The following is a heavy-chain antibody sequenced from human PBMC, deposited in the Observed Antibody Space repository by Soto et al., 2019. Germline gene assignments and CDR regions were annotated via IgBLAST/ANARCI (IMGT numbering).Heavy chain of an antibody. CDR1: GGTFSSYA. Sequence: QVQLVQSGAEVKKPGSSVKVSCKASGGTFSSYAISWVRQAPEQGLEWMGGIIPIFGTANYAQKFQGRVTITADESTSTAYMELSSLRSEDTAVYYCARPIVGAIKGVYYYYGMDVWGQGTTVTVSS. CDR2: IIPIFGTA. V-gene: IGHV1-69*01. J-gene: IGHJ6*02. CDR3: ARPIVGAIKGVYYYYGMDV. D-gene: IGHD1-26*01.